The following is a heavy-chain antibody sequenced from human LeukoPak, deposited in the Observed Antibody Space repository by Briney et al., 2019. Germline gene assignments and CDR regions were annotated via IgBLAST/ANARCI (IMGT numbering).Heavy chain of an antibody. Sequence: ASVKVSCKASGYTFPSYFMHWVRQAPGQGLEWMGIINPTGGSTTYAQKFQGRVTMTRDTSTSTVYMELSSLRSEDTAVYYCARETNDWNFDYWGQGTLVTVSS. D-gene: IGHD1-1*01. J-gene: IGHJ4*02. CDR2: INPTGGST. CDR3: ARETNDWNFDY. CDR1: GYTFPSYF. V-gene: IGHV1-46*01.